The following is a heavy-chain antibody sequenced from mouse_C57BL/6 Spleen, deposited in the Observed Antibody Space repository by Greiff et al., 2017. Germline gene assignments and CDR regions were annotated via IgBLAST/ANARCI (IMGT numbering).Heavy chain of an antibody. CDR1: GYAFSSSW. D-gene: IGHD5-1-1*01. Sequence: VQLQQSGPELVKPGASVKISCKASGYAFSSSWMNWVKQRPGKGLEWIGRIYPGDGDTNYNGKFKGKATLTADKSSSTAYMQLSSLTSEDSAVYFCARSIPHYDAMDYWGQGTSGTVAS. J-gene: IGHJ4*01. CDR3: ARSIPHYDAMDY. CDR2: IYPGDGDT. V-gene: IGHV1-82*01.